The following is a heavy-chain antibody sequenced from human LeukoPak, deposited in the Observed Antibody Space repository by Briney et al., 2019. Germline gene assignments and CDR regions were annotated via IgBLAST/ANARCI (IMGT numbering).Heavy chain of an antibody. CDR1: GFTFNNYW. J-gene: IGHJ6*02. CDR2: IKQDGSEK. D-gene: IGHD2/OR15-2a*01. Sequence: GGSLRLSCAASGFTFNNYWMSWVRQAPGKGLEWVANIKQDGSEKHYVDSVKGRFTISRDNSKNTLYLQMNSLRAEDTAVYYCARERISLYYYYGMDVWGQGTTVTVSS. CDR3: ARERISLYYYYGMDV. V-gene: IGHV3-7*03.